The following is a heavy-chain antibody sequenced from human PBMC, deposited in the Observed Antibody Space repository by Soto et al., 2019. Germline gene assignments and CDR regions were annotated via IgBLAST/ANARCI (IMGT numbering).Heavy chain of an antibody. J-gene: IGHJ4*01. CDR3: ARYSGYGSRASVNHYLDY. D-gene: IGHD3-10*01. Sequence: GGSLRLPCAASGFTFDSYWLSWVRQAAGKGPEWLATIKWDASEKKYVDSVKGRFTTCRDNAKNALYLQMDSLRAEDTAVYYCARYSGYGSRASVNHYLDYWGQGTLVT. CDR2: IKWDASEK. V-gene: IGHV3-7*01. CDR1: GFTFDSYW.